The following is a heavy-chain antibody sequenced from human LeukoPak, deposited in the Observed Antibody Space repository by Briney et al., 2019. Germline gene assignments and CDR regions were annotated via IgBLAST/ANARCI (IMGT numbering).Heavy chain of an antibody. Sequence: ASVKVSCKASGGTFSSYAISWVRQAPGQGLEWMGRINPSGGSTSYAQKFQGRVTMTRDTSTSTVYMELSSLRSEDTAVYYCARAGGGATRGYYYGMDVWGQGTTVTVSS. CDR3: ARAGGGATRGYYYGMDV. J-gene: IGHJ6*02. V-gene: IGHV1-46*01. CDR2: INPSGGST. D-gene: IGHD4/OR15-4a*01. CDR1: GGTFSSYA.